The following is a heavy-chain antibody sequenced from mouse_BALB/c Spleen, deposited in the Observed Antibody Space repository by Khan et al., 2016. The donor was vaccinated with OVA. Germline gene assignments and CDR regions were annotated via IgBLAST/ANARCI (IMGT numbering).Heavy chain of an antibody. J-gene: IGHJ4*01. CDR3: ARQPYYHYYIMDY. CDR2: ICSDGST. D-gene: IGHD2-10*01. Sequence: QVQLKESGPGLVAPSQSLSITCTISGFSLTNYGVHWVRQPPGKGLEWLVVICSDGSTSYNSALKSRLIISKDNSKSQVFLKMNSLQTDDTAMYYCARQPYYHYYIMDYWGQGTSVTVSS. V-gene: IGHV2-6-1*01. CDR1: GFSLTNYG.